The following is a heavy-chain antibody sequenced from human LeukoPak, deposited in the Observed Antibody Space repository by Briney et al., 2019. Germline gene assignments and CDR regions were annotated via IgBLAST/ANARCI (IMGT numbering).Heavy chain of an antibody. CDR3: ASLTGSATESHYYYGMDV. D-gene: IGHD1-14*01. CDR1: GFTFSSYG. CDR2: IWYDGSNK. V-gene: IGHV3-33*01. J-gene: IGHJ6*02. Sequence: GGSLRLSCAASGFTFSSYGMHWVRQAPGKGLEWVAVIWYDGSNKYYADSVKGRFTISRDNSKNTLYLQMNSLRAEDTAVYYCASLTGSATESHYYYGMDVWGQGTTVTVSS.